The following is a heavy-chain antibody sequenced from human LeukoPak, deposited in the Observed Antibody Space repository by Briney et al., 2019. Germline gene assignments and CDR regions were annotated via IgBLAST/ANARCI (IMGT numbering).Heavy chain of an antibody. CDR3: ARGYYDSSGPGALDI. Sequence: GGSLRLSCAASGFTVNSKYMSWVRQAPGKGLEWVSVMYSGGSTKYADSVKGRFTISRDNSKNTLYLEMNSLRAEDTAVYYCARGYYDSSGPGALDIWGQGTMITVSS. CDR1: GFTVNSKY. CDR2: MYSGGST. J-gene: IGHJ3*02. D-gene: IGHD3-22*01. V-gene: IGHV3-53*01.